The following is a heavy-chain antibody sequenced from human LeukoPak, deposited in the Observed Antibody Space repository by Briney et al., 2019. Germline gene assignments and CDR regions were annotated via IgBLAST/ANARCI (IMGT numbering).Heavy chain of an antibody. CDR3: ARRYYYYGSGSYYKPASSFDY. J-gene: IGHJ4*02. Sequence: PSETLSLTCAVYGGSFSGYYWSWIRQPPGKGLEWIGEINHSGSTNYNPSLKSRVTISVDTSKDQFSLKLSSVTAADTAVYYCARRYYYYGSGSYYKPASSFDYWGQGTLVTVSS. D-gene: IGHD3-10*01. CDR2: INHSGST. V-gene: IGHV4-34*01. CDR1: GGSFSGYY.